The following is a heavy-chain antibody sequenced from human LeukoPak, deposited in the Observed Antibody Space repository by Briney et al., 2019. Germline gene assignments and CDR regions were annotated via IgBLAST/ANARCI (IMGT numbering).Heavy chain of an antibody. V-gene: IGHV4-59*01. Sequence: SETLSLTCTVSGGSISSYYWSWIRQPPGKGLEWIGYIYYSGSTNYSPSLKSRVTISVDTSKNQFSLKLSSVTAADTAVYYCVGKYGDYEPGPFDYWGQGTLVTVSS. CDR1: GGSISSYY. D-gene: IGHD4-17*01. J-gene: IGHJ4*02. CDR3: VGKYGDYEPGPFDY. CDR2: IYYSGST.